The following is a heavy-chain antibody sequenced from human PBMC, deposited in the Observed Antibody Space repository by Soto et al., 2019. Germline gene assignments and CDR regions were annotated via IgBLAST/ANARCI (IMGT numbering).Heavy chain of an antibody. V-gene: IGHV5-51*01. CDR2: IHPSDSDI. J-gene: IGHJ4*03. CDR1: GFNFPTSW. CDR3: ARRHGYSYGYVDV. Sequence: PGESLKISCQGSGFNFPTSWIGWVRQTPGKGLEWIGIIHPSDSDITYMPTFEGRVIISADNSISTAYLQWTSLQASDTAKYFCARRHGYSYGYVDVWGQGTLVTVSS. D-gene: IGHD5-18*01.